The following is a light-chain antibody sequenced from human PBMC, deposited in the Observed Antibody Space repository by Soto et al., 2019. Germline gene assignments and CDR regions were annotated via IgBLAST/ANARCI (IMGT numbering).Light chain of an antibody. V-gene: IGKV3-15*01. CDR3: QQYNDWPLT. CDR2: GAS. CDR1: QSVSSN. Sequence: EIVMTQSLATLSVSPGERATLSCRASQSVSSNLAWYKQKPGQAPRLPIYGASTRATGLPDRISGSGSGTEFTLTLSSLQSEDFALYYCQQYNDWPLTFGGGTKVEIK. J-gene: IGKJ4*01.